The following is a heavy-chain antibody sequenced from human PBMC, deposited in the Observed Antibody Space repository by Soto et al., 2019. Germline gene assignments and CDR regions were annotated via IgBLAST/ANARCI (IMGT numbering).Heavy chain of an antibody. CDR3: ARGVHY. J-gene: IGHJ1*01. CDR2: IYLTDLDT. D-gene: IGHD2-8*01. CDR1: GFTFTSYF. Sequence: AASLKISCRGSGFTFTSYFISWRRQRPGKGVEWMGLIYLTDLDTAYNPSSQGQVTISADRSINDAYLQLTSLKASDTAMYFCARGVHYWGQGTLVTVSS. V-gene: IGHV5-51*01.